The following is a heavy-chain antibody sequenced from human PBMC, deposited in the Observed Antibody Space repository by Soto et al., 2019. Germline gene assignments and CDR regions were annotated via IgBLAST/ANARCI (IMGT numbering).Heavy chain of an antibody. Sequence: QVQLVESGGGVVQPGRSLRLSCAASGFIFSSYGMHWVRQAPGKGLEWVAVISYEGSHTYYADSVKGRFTITRDNSKNTRYLQINSLSPEDTAVYYCAKEVHCGGGSCSWSEGFDYWGQGTLLTVSS. J-gene: IGHJ4*02. V-gene: IGHV3-30*18. CDR1: GFIFSSYG. CDR3: AKEVHCGGGSCSWSEGFDY. CDR2: ISYEGSHT. D-gene: IGHD2-15*01.